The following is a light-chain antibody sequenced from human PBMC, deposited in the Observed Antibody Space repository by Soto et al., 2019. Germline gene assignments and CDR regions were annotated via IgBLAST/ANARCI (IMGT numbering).Light chain of an antibody. CDR3: CSYTRTSKHYF. J-gene: IGLJ1*01. V-gene: IGLV2-14*01. CDR1: SGDIGGYDY. CDR2: EVR. Sequence: QSVLTQAASVSGSPGQSITISCTGTSGDIGGYDYVSWYQQRPGKAPKLMIYEVRYRPSGVSNRFSGSKSGNTASLTISGLQAEDESVYYCCSYTRTSKHYFFGSGSKVPXL.